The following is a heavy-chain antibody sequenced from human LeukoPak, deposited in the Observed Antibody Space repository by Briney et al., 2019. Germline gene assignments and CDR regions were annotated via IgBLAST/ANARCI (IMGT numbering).Heavy chain of an antibody. Sequence: GASVKVSCKASGYTFTGYYAQWVRQAPGQGLEWMGWISAYNGNTNYAQKLQGRVTMTTDTSTSTAYMELRSLRSDDTAVYYCARTSGWTLPNYFDYWGQGTLVTVSS. J-gene: IGHJ4*02. D-gene: IGHD6-25*01. CDR3: ARTSGWTLPNYFDY. V-gene: IGHV1-18*04. CDR2: ISAYNGNT. CDR1: GYTFTGYY.